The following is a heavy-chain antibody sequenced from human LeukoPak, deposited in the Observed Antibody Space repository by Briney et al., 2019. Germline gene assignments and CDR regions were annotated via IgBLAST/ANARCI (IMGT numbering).Heavy chain of an antibody. CDR2: IYYSGST. CDR1: GGSISSYY. Sequence: KPSETLSLTCTVSGGSISSYYWSWIRQPPGKGLEWIGNIYYSGSTNYNPSLKSRVTISVDTSKNQFSLKLSSVTAADTAVYYCTRGSIPYYYMDVWGKGTTVTVSS. D-gene: IGHD2-2*02. V-gene: IGHV4-59*01. CDR3: TRGSIPYYYMDV. J-gene: IGHJ6*03.